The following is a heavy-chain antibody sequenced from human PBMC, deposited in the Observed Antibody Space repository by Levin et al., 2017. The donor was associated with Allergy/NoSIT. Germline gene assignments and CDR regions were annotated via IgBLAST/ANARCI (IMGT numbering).Heavy chain of an antibody. Sequence: LSLTCAASGFTFSSSGMHWVRQAPGKGLEWVAVIWYDGSNKYYADSVKGRFTISRDNSKNTLYLQMNSLRAEDTAVYYCARWDQLLSNAYYFDYWGQGTLVTVSS. V-gene: IGHV3-33*01. J-gene: IGHJ4*02. CDR2: IWYDGSNK. CDR1: GFTFSSSG. D-gene: IGHD2-2*01. CDR3: ARWDQLLSNAYYFDY.